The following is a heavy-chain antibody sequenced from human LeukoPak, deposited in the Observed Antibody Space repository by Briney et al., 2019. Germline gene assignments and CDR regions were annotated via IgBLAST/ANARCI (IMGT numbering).Heavy chain of an antibody. D-gene: IGHD3-22*01. CDR1: GFTFSSYA. CDR3: AKDRYYYDSSGYLSDY. V-gene: IGHV3-23*01. CDR2: ISCSCGST. J-gene: IGHJ4*02. Sequence: GGSLRLSCAASGFTFSSYAMSWVRQAPGKGLEWVSAISCSCGSTYYADSVKGRFTISRDNSKNTLYLQMNSLRAEDTAVYYCAKDRYYYDSSGYLSDYWGQGTLVTVSS.